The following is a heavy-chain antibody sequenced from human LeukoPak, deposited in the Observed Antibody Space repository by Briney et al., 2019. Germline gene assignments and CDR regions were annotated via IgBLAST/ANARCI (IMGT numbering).Heavy chain of an antibody. CDR3: ARDLQDGVPTGY. D-gene: IGHD4-17*01. CDR1: GFTLSSYW. Sequence: GGSLRLSCAASGFTLSSYWMTWVRQAPGKGLEWVANIKKDGSEKYYVESLKGRFTISRDNVKNSLYLQLNSLSAEDTAVYYCARDLQDGVPTGYWGQGTLVIVS. J-gene: IGHJ4*02. V-gene: IGHV3-7*01. CDR2: IKKDGSEK.